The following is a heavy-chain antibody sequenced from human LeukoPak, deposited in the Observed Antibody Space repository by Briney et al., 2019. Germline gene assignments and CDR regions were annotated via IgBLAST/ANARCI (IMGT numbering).Heavy chain of an antibody. CDR1: GGSITSYY. J-gene: IGHJ5*02. CDR2: ITYSDGMSSDKT. V-gene: IGHV4-59*01. D-gene: IGHD6-19*01. Sequence: SETLSLSCRVSGGSITSYYWSWVRQPPGKGLEWMGYITYSDGMSSDKTTYSRSFKSPLNMSLSTSKNPFCMTITSVTAADSAVYYCARGRAGIDRWGRGTLVTVSS. CDR3: ARGRAGIDR.